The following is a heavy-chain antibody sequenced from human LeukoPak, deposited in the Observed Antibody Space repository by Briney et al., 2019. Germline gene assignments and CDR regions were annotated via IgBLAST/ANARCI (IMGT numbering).Heavy chain of an antibody. CDR2: INAGNGNT. J-gene: IGHJ4*02. CDR1: GYTFTSYA. V-gene: IGHV1-3*01. CDR3: ARSYGGYCSGGSCYSIDY. D-gene: IGHD2-15*01. Sequence: ASVKVSCKASGYTFTSYAMHWVRQAPGQRLEWMGWINAGNGNTKYSQKFQGRVTITRDTSASTAYMELSSLRSEDTAVYYCARSYGGYCSGGSCYSIDYWGQGTPVTVSS.